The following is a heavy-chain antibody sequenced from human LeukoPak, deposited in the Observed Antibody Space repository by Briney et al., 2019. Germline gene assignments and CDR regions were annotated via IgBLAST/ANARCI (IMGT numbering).Heavy chain of an antibody. Sequence: TSQTLSLTCTVSSGSISSGSYYWSWIRQPAWKGLECIGHIYTSGSTNYNPSLKSRVTISVDTSKNQFSLKLSSVTAADTAVYYCERDTDAHYYANYFDYWGQGTLVTVYS. CDR3: ERDTDAHYYANYFDY. CDR2: IYTSGST. CDR1: SGSISSGSYY. J-gene: IGHJ4*02. V-gene: IGHV4-61*09. D-gene: IGHD3-10*01.